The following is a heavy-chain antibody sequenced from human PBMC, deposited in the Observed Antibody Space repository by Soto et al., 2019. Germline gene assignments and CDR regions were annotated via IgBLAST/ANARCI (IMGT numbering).Heavy chain of an antibody. Sequence: PGESLKISCKGSGYSFTSYWIGWVRQMPGKGLEWMGIIYPGDSDTRYSPSFQGQVTISADKSISTAYLQWSSLKASDTAMYYCATSGGSSKPHYYYYGMDVWGQGTTVTVSS. V-gene: IGHV5-51*01. CDR2: IYPGDSDT. CDR3: ATSGGSSKPHYYYYGMDV. CDR1: GYSFTSYW. J-gene: IGHJ6*02. D-gene: IGHD6-6*01.